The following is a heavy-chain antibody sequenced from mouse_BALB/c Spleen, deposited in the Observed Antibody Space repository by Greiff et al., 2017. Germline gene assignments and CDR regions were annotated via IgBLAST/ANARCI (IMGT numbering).Heavy chain of an antibody. V-gene: IGHV1-37*01. J-gene: IGHJ1*01. CDR2: INPYNGDT. Sequence: EVMLVESGPELMKPGASVKISCKASGYSFTGYFMNWVKQSHGKSLEWIGRINPYNGDTFYNQKFKGKATLTVDKSSSTAHMELLSLTSEDSAVYYCGRGDDGYFDVWGAGTTVTVSS. CDR1: GYSFTGYF. D-gene: IGHD2-3*01. CDR3: GRGDDGYFDV.